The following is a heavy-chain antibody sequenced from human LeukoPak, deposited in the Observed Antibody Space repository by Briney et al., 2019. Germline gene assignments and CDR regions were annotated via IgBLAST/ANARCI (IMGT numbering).Heavy chain of an antibody. D-gene: IGHD1-26*01. CDR2: IYYSGST. J-gene: IGHJ5*02. Sequence: SETLSLTCTVSGGSISSSSYYWGWIRQPPGKGLEWIGSIYYSGSTYYNPSLKSRVTISVDTSKNQFSLKLSSVTAADTAVYYCARGIIVGATSRWFDPWGQGTLVTVSS. CDR1: GGSISSSSYY. CDR3: ARGIIVGATSRWFDP. V-gene: IGHV4-39*07.